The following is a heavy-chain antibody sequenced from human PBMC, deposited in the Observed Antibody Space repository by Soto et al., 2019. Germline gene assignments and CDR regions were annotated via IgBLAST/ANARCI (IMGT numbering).Heavy chain of an antibody. CDR3: ASAWYYDFWSGYSLGYCGMDV. Sequence: QVQLQQWGAGLLKPSETLSLTCAVYGGSFSGYYWSWIRQPPGKGLEWIGEINHSGGTNYNPSLKNRVIISVEASKNQFYLELRSVTAADTAVYYCASAWYYDFWSGYSLGYCGMDVWGQGTTVTVSS. V-gene: IGHV4-34*01. D-gene: IGHD3-3*01. CDR2: INHSGGT. J-gene: IGHJ6*02. CDR1: GGSFSGYY.